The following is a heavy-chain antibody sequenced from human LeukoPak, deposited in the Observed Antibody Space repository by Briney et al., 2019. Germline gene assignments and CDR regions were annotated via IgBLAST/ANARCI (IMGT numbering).Heavy chain of an antibody. Sequence: SETLSLTCTVSGGSISSYYWSWIRQPPGKGLVWIGYIFYSGSTNYNPSLKSRVTMSVDTSKNQFSLKLSSVTAADAAVYYCARDAGPSRGFDYWGQGTLVTVSS. CDR1: GGSISSYY. CDR2: IFYSGST. CDR3: ARDAGPSRGFDY. V-gene: IGHV4-59*01. D-gene: IGHD3-10*01. J-gene: IGHJ4*02.